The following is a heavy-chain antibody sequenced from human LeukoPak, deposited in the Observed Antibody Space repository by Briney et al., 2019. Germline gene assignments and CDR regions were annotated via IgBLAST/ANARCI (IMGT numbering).Heavy chain of an antibody. CDR1: GFTFSSYA. D-gene: IGHD3-16*01. V-gene: IGHV3-23*01. Sequence: GGSLRLSCAASGFTFSSYAMSWVRQAPGKGLEWVSAVSGSGGSTYYADSVKGRFTISRDNSKNALFLQMNSLRAEDTAVYFCAKEPSDYVWGSIPGWFDPWGQGTLVTVSS. J-gene: IGHJ5*01. CDR3: AKEPSDYVWGSIPGWFDP. CDR2: VSGSGGST.